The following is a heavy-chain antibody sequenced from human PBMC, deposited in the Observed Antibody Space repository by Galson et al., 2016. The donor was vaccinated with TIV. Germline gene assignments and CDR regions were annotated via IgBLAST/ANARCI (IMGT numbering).Heavy chain of an antibody. CDR1: GFAFSTYA. CDR2: IGPGNDV. D-gene: IGHD6-13*01. V-gene: IGHV3-23*01. J-gene: IGHJ4*02. Sequence: SLRLSCAASGFAFSTYAMNWVRQPPGKGLEWVSTIGPGNDVHYADSVTGRFTISRDNSESTLFLQMNSLRAEDTAVYYCAKYVITIPVAGFDYWGQGALVTVSS. CDR3: AKYVITIPVAGFDY.